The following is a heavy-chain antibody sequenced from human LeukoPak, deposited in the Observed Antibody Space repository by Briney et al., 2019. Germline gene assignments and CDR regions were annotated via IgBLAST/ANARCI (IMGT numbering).Heavy chain of an antibody. D-gene: IGHD3-3*01. CDR1: GGSISSYY. CDR3: ARGFCESSPGAFDT. Sequence: PSETLSLTCTVSGGSISSYYWSWIRQPPGKGLEWIGYIYYSGSTSYNPSLKSRVTISIDTSKNQFSLQLNSVTPEDTAIYYCARGFCESSPGAFDTWGQGILVTVSS. CDR2: IYYSGST. V-gene: IGHV4-59*12. J-gene: IGHJ3*02.